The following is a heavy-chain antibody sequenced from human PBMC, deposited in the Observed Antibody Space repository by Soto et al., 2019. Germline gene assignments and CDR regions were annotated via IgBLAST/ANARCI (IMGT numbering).Heavy chain of an antibody. J-gene: IGHJ6*02. Sequence: QVQLVQSGAEVKKPGSSVKVSCKASGGTFSSYAISWVRQAPGQGLEWMGGIIPISGTANYAQKFQGRVTITADESTGTADMELRRLRSEDTAVYYCARSQGSSTSLEIYYYYYYGMDVWGQGTTVTVSS. CDR1: GGTFSSYA. D-gene: IGHD2-2*01. CDR2: IIPISGTA. CDR3: ARSQGSSTSLEIYYYYYYGMDV. V-gene: IGHV1-69*01.